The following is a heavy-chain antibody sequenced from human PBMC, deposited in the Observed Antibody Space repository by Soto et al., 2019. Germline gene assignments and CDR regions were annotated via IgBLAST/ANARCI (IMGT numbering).Heavy chain of an antibody. CDR2: IYYSGST. Sequence: KPSETLSLTCTVSGGSISSSSYYWGWIRQPPGKGLEWIGRIYYSGSTYYNPSLKSRVTISVDTSKNQFSLKLSSVTAADTAVYYCARHHMVRGMGADYYYYYGMDVWGQGTTVTVSS. D-gene: IGHD3-10*01. CDR1: GGSISSSSYY. CDR3: ARHHMVRGMGADYYYYYGMDV. V-gene: IGHV4-39*01. J-gene: IGHJ6*02.